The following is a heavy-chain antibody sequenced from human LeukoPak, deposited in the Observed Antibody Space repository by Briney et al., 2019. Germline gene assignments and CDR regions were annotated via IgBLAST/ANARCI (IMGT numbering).Heavy chain of an antibody. D-gene: IGHD2-2*01. V-gene: IGHV1-69*13. Sequence: GASAKVSCKASGGTFSSYAISWVRQAPGQGLEWMGGIIPIFGTANYAQKFQGRVTITADESTSTAYMELSSLRSEDTAVYYCARDRGRYCSSTSCDPAFDYWGQGTLVTVSS. CDR1: GGTFSSYA. J-gene: IGHJ4*02. CDR3: ARDRGRYCSSTSCDPAFDY. CDR2: IIPIFGTA.